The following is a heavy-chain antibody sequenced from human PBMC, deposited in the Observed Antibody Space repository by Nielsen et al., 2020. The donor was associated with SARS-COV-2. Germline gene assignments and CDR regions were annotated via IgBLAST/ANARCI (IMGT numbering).Heavy chain of an antibody. CDR3: AKSLPYYYDSSDYSGDAFDI. Sequence: GESLKIFCAASGFTFSSYGMHWVRQAPGKGLEWVAVISYDGSNKYYADSVKGRFTISRDNSKNTLYLQINSLRAKDTAVYYCAKSLPYYYDSSDYSGDAFDIWGQGTMVTVSS. CDR1: GFTFSSYG. CDR2: ISYDGSNK. J-gene: IGHJ3*02. D-gene: IGHD3-22*01. V-gene: IGHV3-30*18.